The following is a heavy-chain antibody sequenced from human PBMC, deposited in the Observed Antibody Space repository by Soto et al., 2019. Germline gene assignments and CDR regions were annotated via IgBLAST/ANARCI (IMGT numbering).Heavy chain of an antibody. D-gene: IGHD3-9*01. CDR1: GYSFTSYG. J-gene: IGHJ5*02. V-gene: IGHV1-18*04. Sequence: GASVQVSCKASGYSFTSYGISWVRQAPGQGLEWMGWISAHTGNTHYAQIFQGRVTMTTDTSTNTAYMELRSLRSDDTAVYYCARDKYYDILTDPWGQGTLVTVSS. CDR2: ISAHTGNT. CDR3: ARDKYYDILTDP.